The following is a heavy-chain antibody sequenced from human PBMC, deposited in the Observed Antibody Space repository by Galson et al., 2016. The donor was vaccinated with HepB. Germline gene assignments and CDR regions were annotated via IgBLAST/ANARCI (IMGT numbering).Heavy chain of an antibody. Sequence: SLRLSCAASGFVLSNFGLSWVRQAPGKGLEWVASISTRRTTYYSDSVQGRFNISRDNSNNTLYLQMTGLRAEDTAVYYCAKERLVRRIFDPWGQGTLLTVSS. CDR2: ISTRRTT. D-gene: IGHD1-1*01. CDR1: GFVLSNFG. CDR3: AKERLVRRIFDP. V-gene: IGHV3-23*01. J-gene: IGHJ5*02.